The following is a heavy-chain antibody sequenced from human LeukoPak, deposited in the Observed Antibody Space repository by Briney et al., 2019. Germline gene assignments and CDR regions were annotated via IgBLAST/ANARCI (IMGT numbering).Heavy chain of an antibody. CDR2: IYYSGST. Sequence: SETLSLTCTVSGGSISSYYWSWIRQPPGKGLEWIGYIYYSGSTNYNPSLKSRVTISVDTSKNQFSLKLSSVTAADTAVYYCARHPTRPYYDFWSGYYSDWFDPWGQGTLVTASS. CDR1: GGSISSYY. V-gene: IGHV4-59*08. CDR3: ARHPTRPYYDFWSGYYSDWFDP. D-gene: IGHD3-3*01. J-gene: IGHJ5*02.